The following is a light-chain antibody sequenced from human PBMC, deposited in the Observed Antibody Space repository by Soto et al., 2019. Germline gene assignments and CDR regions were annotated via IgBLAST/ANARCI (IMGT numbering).Light chain of an antibody. J-gene: IGLJ3*02. CDR3: CSSAGTFPWV. CDR2: EGN. V-gene: IGLV2-23*01. Sequence: QSALTQPASVSGSPGQSVTISCTGSSSDVGNYKFVSWYQQQPDKAPKLMIYEGNKRPSGVSNRFSGSQSGNTASRTISGLQAEDEADYYCCSSAGTFPWVFGGGTQLNVL. CDR1: SSDVGNYKF.